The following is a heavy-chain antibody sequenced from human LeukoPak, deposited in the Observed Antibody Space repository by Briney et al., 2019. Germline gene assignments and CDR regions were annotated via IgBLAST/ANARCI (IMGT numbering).Heavy chain of an antibody. Sequence: ASVKVSCKASGYTFTGYYMHWVRQAPGQGLEWMGWINPNSGGTNYAQKFQGRVTMTRDTSISTAYMELSRLRPDDTAVYYCARGELAAAGTYYWGQGTLVTVSS. J-gene: IGHJ4*02. CDR3: ARGELAAAGTYY. CDR1: GYTFTGYY. V-gene: IGHV1-2*02. D-gene: IGHD6-13*01. CDR2: INPNSGGT.